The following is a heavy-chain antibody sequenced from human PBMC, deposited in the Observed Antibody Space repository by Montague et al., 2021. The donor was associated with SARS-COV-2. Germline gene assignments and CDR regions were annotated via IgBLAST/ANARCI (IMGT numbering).Heavy chain of an antibody. V-gene: IGHV4-39*01. Sequence: SETLSLTCTVSGGSISSSSYYWVWLRQPPGKGLVWIGRNNYRGSTYYTPSLQSRVTISVDTSKNPISLKLSSVTAAATAVYYCARKASRSITIFGVVYASYYFDYWGQGTMVTVSS. D-gene: IGHD3-3*01. CDR2: NNYRGST. J-gene: IGHJ4*02. CDR3: ARKASRSITIFGVVYASYYFDY. CDR1: GGSISSSSYY.